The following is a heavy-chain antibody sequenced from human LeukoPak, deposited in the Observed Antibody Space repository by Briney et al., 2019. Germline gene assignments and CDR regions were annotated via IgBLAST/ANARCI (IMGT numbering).Heavy chain of an antibody. CDR3: ARDLWGIAVAGTGSDP. V-gene: IGHV1-69*13. Sequence: ASVNVSCKASGGTFSTYAISWVRQAPGQGLEWMGGIIPIFGTANYAQKFQGRVTITADESTSTAYMELSSLRSEDTAVYYCARDLWGIAVAGTGSDPWGQGTLVTVSS. CDR1: GGTFSTYA. D-gene: IGHD6-19*01. CDR2: IIPIFGTA. J-gene: IGHJ5*02.